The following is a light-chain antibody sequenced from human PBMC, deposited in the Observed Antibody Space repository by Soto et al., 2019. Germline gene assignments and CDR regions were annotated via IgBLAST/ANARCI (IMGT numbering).Light chain of an antibody. V-gene: IGKV3-20*01. CDR3: QQYGSSPRT. Sequence: EIVFTQSPGTLSLSPGERATLSCSASQSVSSSFLAWYQQKVGQAPRLLIYGASSRATGIPDRFSGSGSGTDFTLSISRLEPEDFAVYYCQQYGSSPRTFGQGTRLEIK. CDR1: QSVSSSF. CDR2: GAS. J-gene: IGKJ5*01.